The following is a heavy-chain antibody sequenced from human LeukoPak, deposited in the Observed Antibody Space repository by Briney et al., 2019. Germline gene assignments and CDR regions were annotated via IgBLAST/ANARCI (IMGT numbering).Heavy chain of an antibody. CDR1: GFTFDNSG. D-gene: IGHD3-22*01. J-gene: IGHJ4*02. CDR2: IDWNGGTT. Sequence: PGGSLRLSCAASGFTFDNSGMTWVRQVPGKGLEWVSGIDWNGGTTGYADSVKGRFTVSRDNAKNSLYLQMNSLRVEDTALYYCAQIKDSSGYYYFTLDYWGQGTLVTVSS. V-gene: IGHV3-20*04. CDR3: AQIKDSSGYYYFTLDY.